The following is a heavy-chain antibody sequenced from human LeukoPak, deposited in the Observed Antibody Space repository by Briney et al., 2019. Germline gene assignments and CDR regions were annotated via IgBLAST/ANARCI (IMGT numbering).Heavy chain of an antibody. V-gene: IGHV5-10-1*01. J-gene: IGHJ2*01. D-gene: IGHD6-13*01. CDR1: GYSFTSYW. CDR3: ARLTVAAGTWYFDL. CDR2: IDPSDSYT. Sequence: GESLKISCKVSGYSFTSYWITWVRQMPGKGLEWMGRIDPSDSYTNYSPSFQGRVTISADKSISTAYLQWSSLRASDTAMYYCARLTVAAGTWYFDLWGRGTLVTVSS.